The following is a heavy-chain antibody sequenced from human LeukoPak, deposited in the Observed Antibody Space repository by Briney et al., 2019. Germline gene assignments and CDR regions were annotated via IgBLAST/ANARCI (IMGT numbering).Heavy chain of an antibody. V-gene: IGHV3-23*01. Sequence: PGGSLRLSCAASGFTFNKAWMSWVRQAPGKGLEWVSAISGSGVSTYYADSVKGRFTISRDNSKNTLYLQMNSLRAEDTAVYYCAREWGQIIAAAAGGLDYWGQGTLVTVSS. CDR2: ISGSGVST. J-gene: IGHJ4*02. CDR3: AREWGQIIAAAAGGLDY. D-gene: IGHD6-13*01. CDR1: GFTFNKAW.